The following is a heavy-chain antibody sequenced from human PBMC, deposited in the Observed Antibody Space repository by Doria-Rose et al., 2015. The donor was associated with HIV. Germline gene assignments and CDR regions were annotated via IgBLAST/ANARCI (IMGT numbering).Heavy chain of an antibody. CDR3: AKAPIIGPKYYFYMDV. J-gene: IGHJ6*03. CDR1: GFSFESYA. V-gene: IGHV3-9*01. D-gene: IGHD3-3*01. CDR2: ISWDSGAK. Sequence: VQLVQSGGGLVQPGRSLRLSCVGSGFSFESYAMHWVRLAPGYGLEWVAGISWDSGAKGNADSVDGRFTISRDNAKKSVYLEMRSLRPEDTAFYYCAKAPIIGPKYYFYMDVWGKGTSVTVSS.